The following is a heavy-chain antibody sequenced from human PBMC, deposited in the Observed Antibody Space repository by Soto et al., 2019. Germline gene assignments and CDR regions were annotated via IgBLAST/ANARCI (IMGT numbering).Heavy chain of an antibody. Sequence: GGSLRLSCAASGFTFSSSAMTWVRQGPGKGLEWVSTISGSGDSTYYADSVKGRFTVSRDNSKNTLYLQMNSLRAEDTAVYFCARYSGKYQGPIDYWGQGTLVTVSS. D-gene: IGHD1-26*01. J-gene: IGHJ4*02. CDR2: ISGSGDST. CDR1: GFTFSSSA. V-gene: IGHV3-23*01. CDR3: ARYSGKYQGPIDY.